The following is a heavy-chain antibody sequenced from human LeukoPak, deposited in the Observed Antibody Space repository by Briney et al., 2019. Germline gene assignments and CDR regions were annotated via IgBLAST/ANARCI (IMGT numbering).Heavy chain of an antibody. D-gene: IGHD3-3*01. CDR3: ASGNLFRH. CDR1: GGSITGYY. V-gene: IGHV4-59*12. J-gene: IGHJ4*02. CDR2: IYHSGST. Sequence: SEALSLTCTVSGGSITGYYWSWIRQPPGKGLEWIGYIYHSGSTYYNPSLKSRVTISVDGSKNQFSLKLSSVTAADTAVYYCASGNLFRHWGQGTLVTVSS.